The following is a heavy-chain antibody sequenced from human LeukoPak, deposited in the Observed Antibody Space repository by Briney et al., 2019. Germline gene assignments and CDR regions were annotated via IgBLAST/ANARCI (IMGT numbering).Heavy chain of an antibody. CDR2: IKQDGREK. CDR1: GFTFSRYW. D-gene: IGHD1-1*01. V-gene: IGHV3-7*01. J-gene: IGHJ3*02. Sequence: PGGSLRLSCAASGFTFSRYWMSWVGQAAGKGGEGVAKIKQDGREKYYVDSVKGRFTISRENAKKSLYLQMNSLRAEDTAVYYCAREMRVQLERRSAFDIWGQGTMVTVSS. CDR3: AREMRVQLERRSAFDI.